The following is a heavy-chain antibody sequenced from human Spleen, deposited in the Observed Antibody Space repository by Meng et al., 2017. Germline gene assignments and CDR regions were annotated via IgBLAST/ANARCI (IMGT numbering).Heavy chain of an antibody. D-gene: IGHD3-22*01. CDR1: GFTFSSYA. CDR3: ARAYDSSGYDAFDI. CDR2: ISYDGSNK. V-gene: IGHV3-30*07. J-gene: IGHJ3*02. Sequence: GESLKISCAASGFTFSSYAMHWVRQAPGKGLEWVAVISYDGSNKYYADSVKGRFTVSRDNSKNTLYLQMNRLRAEDTAVYYCARAYDSSGYDAFDIWGQGTMVTVSS.